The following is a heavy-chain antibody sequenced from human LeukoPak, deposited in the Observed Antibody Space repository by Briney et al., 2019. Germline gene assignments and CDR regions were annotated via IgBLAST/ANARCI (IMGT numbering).Heavy chain of an antibody. Sequence: GASVKVSCKASGYTFTTYTIHWVRQAPGQRLEWMGWINTGNGHTKYSQEFQDRVTITRDTSASTAYMELSSLRSDDMAICFCTRGAKFRFYGSGTYYTSLPFDPWGQGTLVTVSS. CDR3: TRGAKFRFYGSGTYYTSLPFDP. D-gene: IGHD3-10*01. J-gene: IGHJ5*02. CDR2: INTGNGHT. CDR1: GYTFTTYT. V-gene: IGHV1-3*03.